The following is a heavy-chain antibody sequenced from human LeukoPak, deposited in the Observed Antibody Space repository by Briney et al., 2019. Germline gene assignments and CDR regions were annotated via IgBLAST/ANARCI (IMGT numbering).Heavy chain of an antibody. CDR2: ISAYNGNT. V-gene: IGHV1-18*01. Sequence: GASVKVSCKASGYTFTSYGISWVRQAPGQGLEWMGWISAYNGNTNYAQKLQGRVTMTTDTSTSTAYMELRSLRSDDTAVYYCARGALYSSSWYEAYYYYMDVWGKGTTVTVSS. D-gene: IGHD6-13*01. CDR1: GYTFTSYG. J-gene: IGHJ6*03. CDR3: ARGALYSSSWYEAYYYYMDV.